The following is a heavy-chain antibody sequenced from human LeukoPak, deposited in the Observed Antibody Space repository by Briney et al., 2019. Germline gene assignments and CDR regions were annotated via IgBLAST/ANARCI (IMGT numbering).Heavy chain of an antibody. Sequence: PSETLSLTCAVYGGSFSGYYWSWIRQPPGKGLEWIGEINHSGSTNYNPSLKSRVTISVDTSKNQFSLKLSSVTAADTAVYYCARGTRYYGLDYWGQGTLVTVSS. D-gene: IGHD3-10*01. J-gene: IGHJ4*02. CDR3: ARGTRYYGLDY. V-gene: IGHV4-34*01. CDR2: INHSGST. CDR1: GGSFSGYY.